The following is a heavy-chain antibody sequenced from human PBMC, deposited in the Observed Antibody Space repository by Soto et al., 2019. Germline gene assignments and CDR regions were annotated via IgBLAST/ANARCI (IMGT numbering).Heavy chain of an antibody. CDR1: GFTFSSYA. CDR3: AKDETTVPWGWGAFDI. Sequence: EVQLLESGGGLVQPGGSLRLSCAASGFTFSSYAMSWVRQAPGKGLEWVSAISGSGGSTYYADSVKGRFTISRDNSKNTLYLQMNSLRAEDTAVYYCAKDETTVPWGWGAFDIWGQGTMVTVSS. CDR2: ISGSGGST. J-gene: IGHJ3*02. D-gene: IGHD4-17*01. V-gene: IGHV3-23*01.